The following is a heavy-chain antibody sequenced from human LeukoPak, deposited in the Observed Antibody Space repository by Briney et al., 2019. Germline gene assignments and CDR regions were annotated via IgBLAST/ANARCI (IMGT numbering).Heavy chain of an antibody. CDR1: GGSISSGGYS. Sequence: SETLSLTCAVSGGSISSGGYSWSWIRQRPGKGLEWIGYIYHSGSTYYNPSLKSRVTISVDRSKSQFSLKLSSVTAADTAVYYCARASGLYYFDYWGQGTLVTVSS. J-gene: IGHJ4*02. CDR2: IYHSGST. D-gene: IGHD3-3*01. V-gene: IGHV4-30-2*01. CDR3: ARASGLYYFDY.